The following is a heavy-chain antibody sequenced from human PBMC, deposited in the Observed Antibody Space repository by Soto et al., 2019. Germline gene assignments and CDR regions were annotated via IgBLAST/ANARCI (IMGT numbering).Heavy chain of an antibody. Sequence: ASVKVSCKASGYTFTSYGISWVRQAPGQGLEWMGWISAYNGNTNYAQKLRGRVTMTTDTSTSTAYMELRSLRSDDTAVYYCAILRGDTAMADTHYYYYMDVWGKGTTVTVS. CDR2: ISAYNGNT. D-gene: IGHD5-18*01. CDR3: AILRGDTAMADTHYYYYMDV. V-gene: IGHV1-18*01. J-gene: IGHJ6*03. CDR1: GYTFTSYG.